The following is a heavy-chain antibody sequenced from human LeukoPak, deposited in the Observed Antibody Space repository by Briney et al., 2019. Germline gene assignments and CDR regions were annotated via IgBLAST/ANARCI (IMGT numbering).Heavy chain of an antibody. CDR1: GFTFSTYW. CDR2: IHRDGTST. J-gene: IGHJ2*01. V-gene: IGHV3-74*01. Sequence: GGSLRLSCAASGFTFSTYWMHWVRQIPGKGLVWVSRIHRDGTSTHYADSVRGRFSISRDNAEDTLYLQMNSLRAEDTAVYYCAREQEAAGNWFFDCWGRGTLVTVSS. CDR3: AREQEAAGNWFFDC. D-gene: IGHD6-13*01.